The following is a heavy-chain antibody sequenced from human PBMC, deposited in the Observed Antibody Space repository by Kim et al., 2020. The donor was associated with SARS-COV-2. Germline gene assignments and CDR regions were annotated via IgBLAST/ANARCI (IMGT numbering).Heavy chain of an antibody. V-gene: IGHV4-4*07. D-gene: IGHD5-18*01. CDR3: ATAGYTYGLNYFDY. J-gene: IGHJ4*02. Sequence: NPSFESRVTRSGDSSRNHFSLKLASVTAADTAVYYCATAGYTYGLNYFDYWGQGILVTVSS.